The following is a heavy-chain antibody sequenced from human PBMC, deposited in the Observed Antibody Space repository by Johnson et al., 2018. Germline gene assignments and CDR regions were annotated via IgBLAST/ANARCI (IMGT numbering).Heavy chain of an antibody. Sequence: VQLVESGAEVKKXGESLKISCQGSGYSFTSYWIGWVRQTPERGLEWMGIINPTDSDTRYSPSFQGQVTISAEKSINTAYLQWSSLRASDTAIYYCARMFNVVIPPDAFDLWGQGTMVTVSS. CDR2: INPTDSDT. J-gene: IGHJ3*01. CDR3: ARMFNVVIPPDAFDL. CDR1: GYSFTSYW. D-gene: IGHD2-21*01. V-gene: IGHV5-51*03.